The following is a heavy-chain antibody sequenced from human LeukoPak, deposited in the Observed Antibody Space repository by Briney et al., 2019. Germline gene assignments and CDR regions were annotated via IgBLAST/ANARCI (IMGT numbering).Heavy chain of an antibody. CDR2: IDTSDSYT. CDR3: ARFEEQVVV. D-gene: IGHD3-10*01. Sequence: ASLLISSKGSGSCFTSYWISWVRQMPGKGREWMGRIDTSDSYTNYSPSFQGHVTISADKSISAAYLQWSSLKASDSAMYYCARFEEQVVVWGQGTMVTVSS. J-gene: IGHJ3*01. CDR1: GSCFTSYW. V-gene: IGHV5-10-1*01.